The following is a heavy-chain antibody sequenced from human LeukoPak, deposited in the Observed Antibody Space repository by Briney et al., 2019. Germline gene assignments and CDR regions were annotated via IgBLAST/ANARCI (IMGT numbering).Heavy chain of an antibody. CDR1: GGSFSGYY. CDR3: ARGGIVGATYDY. CDR2: INHNGST. D-gene: IGHD1-26*01. Sequence: PSETLSLTCAVYGGSFSGYYWSWIRQPPGKGLEWIGEINHNGSTNYNPSLKSRVTISVDTSKNQFSLKLSSVTAADTAVYYCARGGIVGATYDYWGQGTLVTGSS. J-gene: IGHJ4*02. V-gene: IGHV4-34*01.